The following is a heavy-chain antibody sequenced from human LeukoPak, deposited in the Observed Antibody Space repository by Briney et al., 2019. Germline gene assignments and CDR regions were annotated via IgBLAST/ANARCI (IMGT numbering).Heavy chain of an antibody. V-gene: IGHV3-74*01. D-gene: IGHD6-13*01. CDR1: GFTFSSYS. J-gene: IGHJ4*02. CDR2: INSDGSST. CDR3: ARRIAAAAEPYYFDY. Sequence: GGSLRLSCAASGFTFSSYSMNWVRQAPGKGLLWVSRINSDGSSTSYADSVKGRFTISRDNAKNTLYLQMNSLRAEDTAVYYCARRIAAAAEPYYFDYWGQGTLVTVSS.